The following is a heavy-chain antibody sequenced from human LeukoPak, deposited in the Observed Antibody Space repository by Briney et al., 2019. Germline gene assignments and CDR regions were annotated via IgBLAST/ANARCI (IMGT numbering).Heavy chain of an antibody. V-gene: IGHV3-23*01. Sequence: TGGSLRLSCAASGLTFIRSAMTWVRQGPGTGLEFVASIIYSGGATYYADSVKGRFTISRDNSKNTLYLQMNSLRAEDTALYYCAKDGLYYDGSEHVYYFDSWGQGTLVTVSS. CDR3: AKDGLYYDGSEHVYYFDS. D-gene: IGHD3-22*01. CDR1: GLTFIRSA. J-gene: IGHJ4*02. CDR2: IIYSGGAT.